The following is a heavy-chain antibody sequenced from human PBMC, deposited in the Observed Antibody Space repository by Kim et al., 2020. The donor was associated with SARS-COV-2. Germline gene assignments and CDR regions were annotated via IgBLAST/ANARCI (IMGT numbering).Heavy chain of an antibody. J-gene: IGHJ4*02. D-gene: IGHD2-2*01. V-gene: IGHV3-15*01. CDR1: GFTFSNAW. CDR2: IKSKTDGGTT. Sequence: GGSLRLSCAASGFTFSNAWMSWVRQAPGKGLEWVGRIKSKTDGGTTDYAAPVKGRFTISRDDSKNTLYLQMNSLKTEDTAVYYCTTENPPRYQLLAPYFDYWGQGTLVTVSS. CDR3: TTENPPRYQLLAPYFDY.